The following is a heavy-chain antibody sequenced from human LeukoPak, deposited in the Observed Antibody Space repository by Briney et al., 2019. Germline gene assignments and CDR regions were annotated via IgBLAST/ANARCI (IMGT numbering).Heavy chain of an antibody. D-gene: IGHD3-10*01. CDR1: DGSLRGYY. CDR2: INQSGST. CDR3: ARDGGTWFGESPLDWFDP. J-gene: IGHJ5*02. V-gene: IGHV4-34*01. Sequence: SETLSLTCAVYDGSLRGYYWSWIRQPPGKGLEWIGEINQSGSTNYSPSLMSRVTISVDTSKNQFSLKLSSVTAADTAVYYCARDGGTWFGESPLDWFDPWGQGTLVTVSS.